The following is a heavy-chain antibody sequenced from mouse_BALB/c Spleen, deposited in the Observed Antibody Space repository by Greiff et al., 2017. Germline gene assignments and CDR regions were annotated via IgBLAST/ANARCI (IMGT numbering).Heavy chain of an antibody. Sequence: EVQVVESGGGLVQPGGSRKLSCAASGFTFSSFGMHWVRQAPEKGLEWVAYISSGSSTIYYADTVKGRFTISRDNPKNTLFLQMTSLRSEDTAMYYCARSFYYGNYGAMDYWGQGTSVTVSS. CDR2: ISSGSSTI. CDR3: ARSFYYGNYGAMDY. V-gene: IGHV5-17*02. D-gene: IGHD2-1*01. J-gene: IGHJ4*01. CDR1: GFTFSSFG.